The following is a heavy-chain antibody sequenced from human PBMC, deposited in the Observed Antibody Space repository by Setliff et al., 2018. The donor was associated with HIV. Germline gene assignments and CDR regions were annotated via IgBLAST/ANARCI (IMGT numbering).Heavy chain of an antibody. J-gene: IGHJ4*02. D-gene: IGHD3-3*02. CDR1: GFSISSRYY. Sequence: SETLSLTCDVSGFSISSRYYWGWIRQSPGKGLGWIGNIYHTGSSYYNPSLNDRATISLDTSKNQFSLKLNSVTAADTAVYYCARDVLGLFISFYGFWGQGIPVTVSS. CDR3: ARDVLGLFISFYGF. CDR2: IYHTGSS. V-gene: IGHV4-38-2*02.